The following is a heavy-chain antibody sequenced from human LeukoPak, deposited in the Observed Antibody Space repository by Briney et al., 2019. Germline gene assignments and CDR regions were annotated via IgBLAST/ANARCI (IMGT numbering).Heavy chain of an antibody. CDR1: GGSISSYY. V-gene: IGHV4-59*01. Sequence: SETLSLTCTVSGGSISSYYWSWIRQPPGKGLEWIGYIYYSGSTKYNFSLKSRVTISVDTSKNQFSLKLSSVTAADTAVYYCAKDFGFYYYGSGSYFGAFDIWGQGTMVTVSS. CDR2: IYYSGST. CDR3: AKDFGFYYYGSGSYFGAFDI. J-gene: IGHJ3*02. D-gene: IGHD3-10*01.